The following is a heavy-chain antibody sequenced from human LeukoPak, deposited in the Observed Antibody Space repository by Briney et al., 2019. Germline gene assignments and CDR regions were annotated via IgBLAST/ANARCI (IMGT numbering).Heavy chain of an antibody. CDR2: FDPEDGET. Sequence: ASVKVSCKVSGYTLTELSMHWVRQAPGKGLEWMGGFDPEDGETIYAQKFQGRVTMTEDTSTDTAYMELSSLRSEDTAVYYCATSTLYSSGWYWWFDYWGQGTLVTVSS. D-gene: IGHD6-19*01. CDR3: ATSTLYSSGWYWWFDY. CDR1: GYTLTELS. J-gene: IGHJ4*02. V-gene: IGHV1-24*01.